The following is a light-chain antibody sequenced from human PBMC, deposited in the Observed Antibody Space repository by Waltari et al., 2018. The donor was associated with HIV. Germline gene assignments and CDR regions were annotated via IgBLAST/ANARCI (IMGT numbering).Light chain of an antibody. CDR2: LAS. V-gene: IGKV2-28*01. Sequence: DIAMIQSPDSLAVSPGEPAPISCRSSQSLMHNNGHNYLDWYIQRPGQAPELLIYLASRRASGVPDRIAGSGSGTDFILKISRVEPEDVGVYYCMHGQQTPVFGQGTQVEV. CDR1: QSLMHNNGHNY. J-gene: IGKJ1*01. CDR3: MHGQQTPV.